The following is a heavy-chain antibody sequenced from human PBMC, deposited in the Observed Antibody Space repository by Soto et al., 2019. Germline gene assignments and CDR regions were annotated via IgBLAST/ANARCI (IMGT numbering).Heavy chain of an antibody. CDR1: GGSISSYY. Sequence: SETLSLTCTVSGGSISSYYWSWIRQPPGKGLEWIGYIYYSGSTNYNPSLKSRVTISVDTSKNQLSLKLSSVTAADTAVYYCARVSLDSSGYYLFDYWGQGTLVTVSS. V-gene: IGHV4-59*01. CDR2: IYYSGST. CDR3: ARVSLDSSGYYLFDY. D-gene: IGHD3-22*01. J-gene: IGHJ4*02.